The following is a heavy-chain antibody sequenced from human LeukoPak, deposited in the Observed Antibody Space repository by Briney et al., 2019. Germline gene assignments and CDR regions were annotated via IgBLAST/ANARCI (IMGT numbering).Heavy chain of an antibody. CDR3: ARVHITGKYYHGMDV. V-gene: IGHV1-2*02. CDR1: GYTFTGYY. Sequence: ASVKVSCKASGYTFTGYYMHWVRQAPGQGLEWMGWINPNSGGTNYAQKFQGRVTMTRDTFISTAYMELSRLRSDDTAVYYCARVHITGKYYHGMDVWGQGTTVTVSS. J-gene: IGHJ6*02. CDR2: INPNSGGT. D-gene: IGHD1-20*01.